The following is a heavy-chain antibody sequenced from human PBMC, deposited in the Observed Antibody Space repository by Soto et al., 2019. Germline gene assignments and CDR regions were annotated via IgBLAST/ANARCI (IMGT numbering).Heavy chain of an antibody. V-gene: IGHV3-30*03. J-gene: IGHJ4*02. CDR1: GFIFSNNG. D-gene: IGHD3-10*02. Sequence: QVQLVESGGGVVQPGRSLRLSCVGSGFIFSNNGMHWVRQTPGKGLEWVSFMSYDVSDTFYADSVKGRFTISRDNSKNTSFLHMINLRAEDTDMYYCTIVRVADSALDHWGQGTLVTVSS. CDR3: TIVRVADSALDH. CDR2: MSYDVSDT.